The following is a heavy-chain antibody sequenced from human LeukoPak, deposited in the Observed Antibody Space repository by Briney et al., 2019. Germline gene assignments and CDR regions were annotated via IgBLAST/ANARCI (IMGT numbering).Heavy chain of an antibody. V-gene: IGHV3-9*01. J-gene: IGHJ6*02. CDR1: GFTFDDYA. D-gene: IGHD6-19*01. CDR2: ISWNSNNI. CDR3: ARGNRDSSGFYYYYGMDV. Sequence: PGRSLRLSCAASGFTFDDYAMFWVRQAPGMGLEWVLGISWNSNNIGYAASVKGRFTISRDNAKNSLYLQMNSLRAEDTAFYYCARGNRDSSGFYYYYGMDVWGQGTTVTVSS.